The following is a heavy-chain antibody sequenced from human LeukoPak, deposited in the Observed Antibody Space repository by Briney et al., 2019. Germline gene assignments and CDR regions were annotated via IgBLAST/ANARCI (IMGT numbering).Heavy chain of an antibody. CDR1: GASISSGDYD. CDR3: ARAYDFWSGYYYP. V-gene: IGHV4-61*02. D-gene: IGHD3-3*01. J-gene: IGHJ5*02. Sequence: SETLSLTCTVSGASISSGDYDWSWIRQPAGKGLEWIGRIYTSGSTNYNPSLKSRVTISVDTSKNQFSLKLSSVTAADTAVYYCARAYDFWSGYYYPWGQATLVTVSS. CDR2: IYTSGST.